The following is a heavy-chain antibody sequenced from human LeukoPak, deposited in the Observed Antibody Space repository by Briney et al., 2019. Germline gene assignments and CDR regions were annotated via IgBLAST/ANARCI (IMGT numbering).Heavy chain of an antibody. V-gene: IGHV3-23*01. CDR2: ISISGGST. CDR3: AKEICPNDY. J-gene: IGHJ4*02. D-gene: IGHD2-15*01. CDR1: GFTFSRSA. Sequence: PGGSLRLSCTVSGFTFSRSAMCWVRQAPGQGLEWASAISISGGSTFYADSVKGRFTISRDNSKNTLYLQMSSLRAEDTALYYCAKEICPNDYWGQGTLVTVSS.